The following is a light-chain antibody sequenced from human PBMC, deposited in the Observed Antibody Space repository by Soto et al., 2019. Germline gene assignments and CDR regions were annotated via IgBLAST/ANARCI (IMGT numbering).Light chain of an antibody. V-gene: IGKV1-33*01. Sequence: DIQMTQSPSSLSASVGDRVTITCQASQDISNYLNWYQQKPGKAPKLLIYDASNLETGVPSRFSGSGSGTDFPFTISSLQPEDIAAYYCQQYDNLLVTFGGGTKVEIK. CDR2: DAS. CDR3: QQYDNLLVT. CDR1: QDISNY. J-gene: IGKJ4*01.